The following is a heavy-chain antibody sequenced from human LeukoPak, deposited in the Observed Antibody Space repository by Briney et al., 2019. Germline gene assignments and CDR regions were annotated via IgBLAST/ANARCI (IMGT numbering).Heavy chain of an antibody. J-gene: IGHJ5*02. V-gene: IGHV3-48*04. CDR3: ARLREGAHES. CDR2: ISRGGSTI. CDR1: GFTFSSYW. D-gene: IGHD1-26*01. Sequence: GGSLRLSCAASGFTFSSYWMHWVRQAPGKGLEWISYISRGGSTIHYADSVKGRFTISRDNSKNSLFLQMSSLRADDTAVYYCARLREGAHESWGQGALVTVSS.